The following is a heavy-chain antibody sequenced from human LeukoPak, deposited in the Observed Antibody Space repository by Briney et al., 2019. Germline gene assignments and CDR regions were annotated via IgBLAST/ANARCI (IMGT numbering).Heavy chain of an antibody. V-gene: IGHV4-34*01. CDR2: INHSGST. CDR1: GGSFSGYY. J-gene: IGHJ5*02. D-gene: IGHD3-10*01. Sequence: SETLSLTCAVYGGSFSGYYWSWIRQPPGKGLEWIGEINHSGSTNYNPSLKSRVTISVDTSKNQFSLKLSSVTAADTAVYYCARHTRITRGNWFDPWGQGTLVTVSS. CDR3: ARHTRITRGNWFDP.